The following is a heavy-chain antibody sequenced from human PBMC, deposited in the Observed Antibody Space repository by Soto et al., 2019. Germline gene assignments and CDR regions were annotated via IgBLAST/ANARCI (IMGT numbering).Heavy chain of an antibody. D-gene: IGHD2-8*01. CDR2: INPSGGST. CDR1: GYTFTHYY. J-gene: IGHJ4*02. CDR3: ARPPFPGCINAICYPLDF. V-gene: IGHV1-46*01. Sequence: QVQLVQSGAEVKNPGASVKVSCKASGYTFTHYYIHWVRQAPGQGLEWMGMINPSGGSTGYAQKFQGRLTMTTDTSTNTVYMELSSLRSEDTAVYYCARPPFPGCINAICYPLDFWGQGALVTVSS.